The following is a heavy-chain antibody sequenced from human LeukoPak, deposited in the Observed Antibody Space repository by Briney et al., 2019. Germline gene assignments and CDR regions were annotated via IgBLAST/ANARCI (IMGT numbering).Heavy chain of an antibody. V-gene: IGHV1-2*02. D-gene: IGHD5-12*01. J-gene: IGHJ4*02. CDR1: GYTFTGYY. Sequence: GASVKVSCKASGYTFTGYYMHWVRQAPGQGLEWMGWINPDSGGTNYAQKFQGRVTMTRDTSISTAYMELSRLRSDDTALYYCARANSGYVSHTSYFDYWGRGTLVTLSS. CDR3: ARANSGYVSHTSYFDY. CDR2: INPDSGGT.